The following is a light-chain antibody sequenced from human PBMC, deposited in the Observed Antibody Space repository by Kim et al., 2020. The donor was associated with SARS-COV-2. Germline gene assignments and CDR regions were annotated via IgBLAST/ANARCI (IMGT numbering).Light chain of an antibody. Sequence: VSPGQTASLTCSGDKLGYKYACWYQQQPGQSPVLVIYQDSKRPSGIPERFSGSNSGNTATLTISGTQAMDEADYYCQAWDSSTAVFGTGTKVTVL. CDR3: QAWDSSTAV. V-gene: IGLV3-1*01. J-gene: IGLJ1*01. CDR1: KLGYKY. CDR2: QDS.